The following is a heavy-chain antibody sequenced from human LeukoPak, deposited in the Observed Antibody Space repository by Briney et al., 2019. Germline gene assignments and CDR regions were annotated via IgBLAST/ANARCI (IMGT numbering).Heavy chain of an antibody. CDR1: GFTFSNAW. CDR2: IKQDGSEK. J-gene: IGHJ4*02. CDR3: ARDGFGTGSN. Sequence: GGSLRLSCAASGFTFSNAWMNWVRQAPGKGLEWVANIKQDGSEKNYVDSVKGRFIISRDNAKNSLYLQMNTLRADDTAVYYCARDGFGTGSNWGQGTLVTVSS. V-gene: IGHV3-7*03. D-gene: IGHD3-16*01.